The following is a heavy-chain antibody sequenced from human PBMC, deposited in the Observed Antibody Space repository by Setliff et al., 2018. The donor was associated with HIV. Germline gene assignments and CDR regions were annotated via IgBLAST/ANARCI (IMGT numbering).Heavy chain of an antibody. Sequence: GASVKVSCKASGGSFSSYAISWVRQAPGQGLEWMGGIIPIFGTAKYAQKFQGRVTITTDESTSTAYMELSSLTSEDTAVYYCARDLDEAVKDADNYVPLDLWGQGTLVTVSS. D-gene: IGHD3-16*01. CDR1: GGSFSSYA. CDR2: IIPIFGTA. J-gene: IGHJ5*02. CDR3: ARDLDEAVKDADNYVPLDL. V-gene: IGHV1-69*05.